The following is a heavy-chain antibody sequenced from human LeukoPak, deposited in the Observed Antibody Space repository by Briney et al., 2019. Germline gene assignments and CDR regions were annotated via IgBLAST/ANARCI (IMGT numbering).Heavy chain of an antibody. CDR3: AREGWELYGSGSQFDY. D-gene: IGHD3-10*01. J-gene: IGHJ4*02. CDR1: GFTFSSYA. CDR2: ISYDGSNK. V-gene: IGHV3-30-3*01. Sequence: GGSLRLSCAASGFTFSSYAMHWVRQAPGKGLEWVAVISYDGSNKYYADSVKGRLTISRDNSKNTLYLQMNSLRAEDTAVYYCAREGWELYGSGSQFDYWGQGTLVTVSS.